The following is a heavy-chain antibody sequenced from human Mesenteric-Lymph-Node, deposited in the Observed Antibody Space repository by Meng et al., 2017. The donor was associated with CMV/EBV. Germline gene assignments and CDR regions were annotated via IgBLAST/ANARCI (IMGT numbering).Heavy chain of an antibody. CDR3: AKDHYYYDSSGCDP. V-gene: IGHV3-23*01. CDR2: ISGSGGST. CDR1: GFTFSSYA. Sequence: GESLKISCAASGFTFSSYAMSWVRQAPGKGLEWVSAISGSGGSTYYADSVKGRFTISRDNSKNTLHLQMNSLRAEDTAVYYCAKDHYYYDSSGCDPWGQGTLVTVSS. D-gene: IGHD3-22*01. J-gene: IGHJ5*02.